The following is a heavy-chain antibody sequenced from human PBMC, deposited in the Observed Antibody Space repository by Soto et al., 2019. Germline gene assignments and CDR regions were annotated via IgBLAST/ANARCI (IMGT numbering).Heavy chain of an antibody. CDR1: RFTFRDYS. D-gene: IGHD4-17*01. CDR2: LLRICRSA. CDR3: AKEAISGDGIWLMDS. J-gene: IGHJ5*02. Sequence: GGSLRLSCGTSRFTFRDYSMTWARQSPGKGLEWVSSLLRICRSANYAGSLTGNFSISIDQSDKSLYLQMDNLRDEDTAIYYCAKEAISGDGIWLMDSWGQGAVVTVSS. V-gene: IGHV3-23*01.